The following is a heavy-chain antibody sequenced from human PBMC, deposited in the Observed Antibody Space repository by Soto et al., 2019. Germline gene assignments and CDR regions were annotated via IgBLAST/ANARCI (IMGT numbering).Heavy chain of an antibody. CDR1: GFTFSSYS. CDR3: ARDPSPGKPFYDILPPRG. CDR2: ISSSSSYI. Sequence: GGSLRLSCAASGFTFSSYSMNWVRQAPGKGLEWVSSISSSSSYIYYADSVKGRFTISRDNAKNSLYLQMNSLRAEDTAVYYFARDPSPGKPFYDILPPRGWGQGTLVTV. J-gene: IGHJ4*02. D-gene: IGHD3-9*01. V-gene: IGHV3-21*01.